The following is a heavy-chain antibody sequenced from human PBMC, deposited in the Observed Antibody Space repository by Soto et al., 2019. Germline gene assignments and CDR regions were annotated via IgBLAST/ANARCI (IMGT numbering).Heavy chain of an antibody. CDR3: ALTRRSSLLEVAGPGFEY. J-gene: IGHJ4*02. Sequence: GGSLRLSCAASGFNFGVFGMHWVRQAPGKGLEWLSVLSYEGSEEYYADSVRGRFTISRDNSRNTLFLQMDSLRVDDTGVYYCALTRRSSLLEVAGPGFEYWGQGTLVTVSS. D-gene: IGHD6-19*01. CDR2: LSYEGSEE. CDR1: GFNFGVFG. V-gene: IGHV3-30*03.